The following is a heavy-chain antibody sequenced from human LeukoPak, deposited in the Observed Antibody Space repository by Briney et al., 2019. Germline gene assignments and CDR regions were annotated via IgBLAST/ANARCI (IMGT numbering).Heavy chain of an antibody. CDR3: AKEGTGYYSSGSYRRSYYYMDV. J-gene: IGHJ6*03. Sequence: GGSLRLSCAASGFTFSSYGMHWVRQAPGKGLEWVAFIRYDGSNKYYADSVKGRFTISRDNSKNTLYLQMNSLRAEDTAVYYCAKEGTGYYSSGSYRRSYYYMDVWGKGTTVTISS. V-gene: IGHV3-30*02. D-gene: IGHD3-10*01. CDR2: IRYDGSNK. CDR1: GFTFSSYG.